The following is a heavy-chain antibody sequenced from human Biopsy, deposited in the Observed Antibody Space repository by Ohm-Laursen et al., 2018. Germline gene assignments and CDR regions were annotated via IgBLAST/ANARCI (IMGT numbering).Heavy chain of an antibody. V-gene: IGHV3-11*01. CDR2: ITNTGRTV. Sequence: SLRLSCTASGFTFSDYYMNWIRQAPGKGLEWVSFITNTGRTVYADSVKGRFTISRDYAKNILSLQMNGPRVDDTAIYYCARGGGPDFGGYSDSWGQGTRVTVS. CDR3: ARGGGPDFGGYSDS. J-gene: IGHJ4*02. D-gene: IGHD3-16*01. CDR1: GFTFSDYY.